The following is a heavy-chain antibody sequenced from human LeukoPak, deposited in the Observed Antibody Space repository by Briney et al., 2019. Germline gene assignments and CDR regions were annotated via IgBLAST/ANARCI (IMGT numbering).Heavy chain of an antibody. CDR2: INPSGGST. CDR3: ARTTWAGIEYSSSHYYYYYMDV. V-gene: IGHV1-46*01. D-gene: IGHD6-6*01. Sequence: ASVKVSCKASGYTFTSYYMHWVRQAPGQGLEWMGIINPSGGSTSYAQKFQGRVTMTRETSTSTVYMELSSLRSEDTAVYYCARTTWAGIEYSSSHYYYYYMDVWGKGTTVTVSS. J-gene: IGHJ6*03. CDR1: GYTFTSYY.